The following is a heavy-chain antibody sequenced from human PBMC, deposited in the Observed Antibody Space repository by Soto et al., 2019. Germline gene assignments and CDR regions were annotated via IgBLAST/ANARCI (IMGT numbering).Heavy chain of an antibody. Sequence: QVQLMESGGGVVQPGGSLRLSYVTSGFTFSRYSMHWFRQAPGKGLEWVAVTSSDGGTKFYADSVKGRFTVSRDNSKNTLYLQMNSRRPEDTAVYYCAREVVLTEWYFDNWGQGILVTVSS. J-gene: IGHJ4*02. V-gene: IGHV3-30-3*01. CDR1: GFTFSRYS. CDR2: TSSDGGTK. D-gene: IGHD2-21*01. CDR3: AREVVLTEWYFDN.